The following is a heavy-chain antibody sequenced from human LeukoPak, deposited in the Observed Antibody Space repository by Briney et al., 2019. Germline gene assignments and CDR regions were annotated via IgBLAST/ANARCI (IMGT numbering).Heavy chain of an antibody. CDR1: GGSIRSYY. V-gene: IGHV4-4*07. J-gene: IGHJ5*02. CDR2: IYTSGTP. D-gene: IGHD2-2*03. CDR3: ARDRMDPNWFDP. Sequence: SETLSLTCTVSGGSIRSYYWSWIRQPAGKGLEWIGRIYTSGTPNYNPSLKSRVTMSLDTSKNQFSLKLSSVTAADTAVYYCARDRMDPNWFDPWGQGTLVTVSS.